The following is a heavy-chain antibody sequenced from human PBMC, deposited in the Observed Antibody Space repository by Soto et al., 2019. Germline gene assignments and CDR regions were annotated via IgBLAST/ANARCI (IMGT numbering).Heavy chain of an antibody. Sequence: EVHLVESGGGLVQPGGSLRLSCAASGFTFSTYSMHWVRQAPGKGLEWVSYISSESATTYYADSVKGRFTISIDNAKNSLYLQMNSLRDEDTAVYYCAREPSGGDDYGDARESWGQGTLVTVSS. CDR2: ISSESATT. CDR3: AREPSGGDDYGDARES. D-gene: IGHD4-17*01. V-gene: IGHV3-48*02. CDR1: GFTFSTYS. J-gene: IGHJ5*02.